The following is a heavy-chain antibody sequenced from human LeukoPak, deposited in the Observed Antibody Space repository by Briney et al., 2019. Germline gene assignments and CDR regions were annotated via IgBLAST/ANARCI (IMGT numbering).Heavy chain of an antibody. CDR1: GYTFTSYY. CDR2: INPSGGST. D-gene: IGHD3-22*01. CDR3: AIEYYYDSSGYCYFDY. Sequence: ASVKVSCKASGYTFTSYYMHWVRQAPGQGLEWMGIINPSGGSTSYAQKFQGRVTMTRDTSTSTVYMELSSLRSEDTAVYYCAIEYYYDSSGYCYFDYWGQGTLVTVSS. J-gene: IGHJ4*02. V-gene: IGHV1-46*01.